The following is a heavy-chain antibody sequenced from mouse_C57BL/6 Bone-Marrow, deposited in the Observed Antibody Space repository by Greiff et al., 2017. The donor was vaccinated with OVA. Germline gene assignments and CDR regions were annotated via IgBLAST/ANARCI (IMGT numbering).Heavy chain of an antibody. CDR1: GYTFTSYW. J-gene: IGHJ4*01. V-gene: IGHV1-53*01. Sequence: QVQLQQPGTELVKPGASVKLSCKASGYTFTSYWMNWVKQRPGQGLEWIGNINPGSGGTNYNEKFKSKATLTVDTSSSTAYMQLSSLPSEDSAVFDGARDCHISWDCDGLDYWGQGTTVTVSS. D-gene: IGHD4-1*01. CDR2: INPGSGGT. CDR3: ARDCHISWDCDGLDY.